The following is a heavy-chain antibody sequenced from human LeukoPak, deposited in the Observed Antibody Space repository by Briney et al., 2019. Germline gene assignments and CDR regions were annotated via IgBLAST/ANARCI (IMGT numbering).Heavy chain of an antibody. Sequence: SETLSLTCGVSGGSISNTNWWSWVRQPPGQGLEWIGYIYYSGSTYYNPSLKSRVTISVDTSKNQFSLKLSSVTAADTAVYYCARVNYDFWSGYPGAFDIWGQGTMVTVSS. D-gene: IGHD3-3*01. CDR2: IYYSGST. CDR1: GGSISNTNW. CDR3: ARVNYDFWSGYPGAFDI. V-gene: IGHV4-4*02. J-gene: IGHJ3*02.